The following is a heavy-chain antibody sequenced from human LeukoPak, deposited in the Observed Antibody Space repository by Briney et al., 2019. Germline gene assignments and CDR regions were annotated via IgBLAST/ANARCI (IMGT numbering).Heavy chain of an antibody. D-gene: IGHD4-23*01. Sequence: GASVKVSCKASGGTFSSYAISWVRQAPGQGLEWMGGIIPIFGTANYAQKFQGRVTITTDESTSTAYMELSSLRSEDTAVYYCASYGGYGGNYFDYWGQGTLVTVSS. CDR2: IIPIFGTA. CDR1: GGTFSSYA. CDR3: ASYGGYGGNYFDY. J-gene: IGHJ4*02. V-gene: IGHV1-69*05.